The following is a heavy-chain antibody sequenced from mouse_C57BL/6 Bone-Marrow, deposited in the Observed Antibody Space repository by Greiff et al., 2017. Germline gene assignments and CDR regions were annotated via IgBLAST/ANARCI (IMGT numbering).Heavy chain of an antibody. CDR2: ISSGGDYI. Sequence: EVQLVESGAGLVKPGGSLKLSCAASGFTFSSYAMSWVRQTPEKRLEWVAYISSGGDYIYYADTVKGRFTISRDNARNTLYLQMSSLKSEDTAMYNCTRGGVSHYYAMDYWGQGTSVTVSS. CDR1: GFTFSSYA. CDR3: TRGGVSHYYAMDY. J-gene: IGHJ4*01. V-gene: IGHV5-9-1*02. D-gene: IGHD2-13*01.